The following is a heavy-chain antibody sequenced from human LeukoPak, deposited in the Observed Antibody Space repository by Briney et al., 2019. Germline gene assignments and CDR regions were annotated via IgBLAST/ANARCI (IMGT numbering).Heavy chain of an antibody. CDR1: GGTFSSYA. V-gene: IGHV1-69*13. D-gene: IGHD2-2*01. Sequence: ASVKVSCKASGGTFSSYAISWVRQAPGQGLEWMGGIIPIFGTANYAQKFQGRVTITADESTSTAYMELSSLRSEDTAVYYCARGRAYCSSTSCYGIEDYWGQGTLVTVSS. CDR3: ARGRAYCSSTSCYGIEDY. J-gene: IGHJ4*02. CDR2: IIPIFGTA.